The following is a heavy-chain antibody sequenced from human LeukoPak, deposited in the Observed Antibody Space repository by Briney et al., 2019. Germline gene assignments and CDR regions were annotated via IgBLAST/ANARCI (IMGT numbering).Heavy chain of an antibody. CDR1: GFTFSSYG. Sequence: GGSLRLSCAASGFTFSSYGMHWVRQAPGKGLEWVAIIWYDGSNKYYADSVKGRFTISRDTPKNTLSLQMNSLRDEDTAVYYCAREIAYGMDVWGQGTTVTVSS. CDR3: AREIAYGMDV. V-gene: IGHV3-33*08. J-gene: IGHJ6*02. CDR2: IWYDGSNK.